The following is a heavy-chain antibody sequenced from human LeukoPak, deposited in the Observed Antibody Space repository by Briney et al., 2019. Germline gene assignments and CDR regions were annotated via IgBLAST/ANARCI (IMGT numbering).Heavy chain of an antibody. CDR3: ARNSRVVSTSGLNY. D-gene: IGHD4-23*01. CDR1: GGTFSSEA. Sequence: SVKVSCKTSGGTFSSEAFSWVRQAPGQGLEWTGEITPILGTANYAQQFQGRLTITADESTSTAYMELSSLRSEDTAFYYCARNSRVVSTSGLNYWGQGTLVTVSS. J-gene: IGHJ4*02. CDR2: ITPILGTA. V-gene: IGHV1-69*01.